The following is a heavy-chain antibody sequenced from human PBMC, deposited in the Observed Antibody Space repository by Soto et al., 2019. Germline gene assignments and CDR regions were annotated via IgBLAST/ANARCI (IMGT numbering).Heavy chain of an antibody. CDR2: MNPNSGNT. CDR3: ARRLGYNRFDY. D-gene: IGHD5-12*01. V-gene: IGHV1-8*01. CDR1: GYTFTTSD. Sequence: QVQLVQSGAEVKKPGASVKVSCKASGYTFTTSDINWVRQATGQGLEWLGWMNPNSGNTAYAQKFQGRITMTRNTPISTAYMELTSLRSEDTAVYYWARRLGYNRFDYWGQGTLVTVSS. J-gene: IGHJ4*02.